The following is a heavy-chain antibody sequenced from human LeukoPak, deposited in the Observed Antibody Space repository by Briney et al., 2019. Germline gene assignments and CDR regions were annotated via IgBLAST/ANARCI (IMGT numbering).Heavy chain of an antibody. CDR3: ARDRGGGDGYNS. J-gene: IGHJ5*02. V-gene: IGHV3-30-3*01. CDR1: GFTFSSYA. D-gene: IGHD5-24*01. Sequence: GRSLRLSCAASGFTFSSYAMHWVRRAPGKGLEWVAVISYDGSNKYYADSVKGRFTISRDNAKNSLYLQMNSLRAEDTAVYYCARDRGGGDGYNSWGQGTLVTVSS. CDR2: ISYDGSNK.